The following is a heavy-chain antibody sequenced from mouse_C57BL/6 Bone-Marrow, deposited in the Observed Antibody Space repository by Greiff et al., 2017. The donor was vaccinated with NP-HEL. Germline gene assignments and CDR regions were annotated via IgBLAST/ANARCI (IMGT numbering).Heavy chain of an antibody. CDR1: GYAFSSSW. J-gene: IGHJ2*01. D-gene: IGHD1-1*01. CDR2: IYPGDGDT. Sequence: QVQLQQSGPELVKPGASVKISCKASGYAFSSSWMNWVKQRPGKGLEWIGRIYPGDGDTNYNGKFKGKATLTADKSSSTAYMQLSSLTSEDSAVYCCARGYYGSSRLFDDWGQGTTLTVSS. CDR3: ARGYYGSSRLFDD. V-gene: IGHV1-82*01.